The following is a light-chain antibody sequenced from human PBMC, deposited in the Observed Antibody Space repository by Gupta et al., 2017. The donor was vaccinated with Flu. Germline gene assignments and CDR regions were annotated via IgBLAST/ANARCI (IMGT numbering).Light chain of an antibody. CDR1: QSVSSN. V-gene: IGKV3-15*01. J-gene: IGKJ1*01. CDR2: GAS. CDR3: QQYNNWPQT. Sequence: EIVMTQSPATLSVSPGERATLSCRASQSVSSNLAWYQQKPGLAPRLLIYGASTRATDIPARFSGSGSGTEFTLTISSLQSEDFAVYYCQQYNNWPQTFGQGTKVEIK.